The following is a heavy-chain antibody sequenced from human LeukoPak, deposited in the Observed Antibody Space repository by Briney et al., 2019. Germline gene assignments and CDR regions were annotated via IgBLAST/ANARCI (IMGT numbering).Heavy chain of an antibody. CDR3: AREDFSSGYYH. J-gene: IGHJ4*02. D-gene: IGHD3-22*01. V-gene: IGHV1-18*01. Sequence: ASVKVSCKASGYTFTSYDINWVRQATGQGLEWMGWISAYNGNTNYAQKLQGRVTMTTDTSTSTAYMELRSLRSDDTAVYYCAREDFSSGYYHWGQGTLVTVSS. CDR1: GYTFTSYD. CDR2: ISAYNGNT.